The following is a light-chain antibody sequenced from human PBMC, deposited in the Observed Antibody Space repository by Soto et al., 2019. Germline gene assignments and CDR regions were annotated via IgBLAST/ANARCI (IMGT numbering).Light chain of an antibody. CDR1: NIGGKS. J-gene: IGLJ3*02. V-gene: IGLV3-21*02. Sequence: SYELTQAPSVLVAPGQTASVTCGGNNIGGKSVNWYQQRPGQAPVLVVHDDSDRPSGIPERFSGSNSGNTATLTIGRVEAGDEADYYCQVWDSSSDHWVFGGGTKLTVL. CDR2: DDS. CDR3: QVWDSSSDHWV.